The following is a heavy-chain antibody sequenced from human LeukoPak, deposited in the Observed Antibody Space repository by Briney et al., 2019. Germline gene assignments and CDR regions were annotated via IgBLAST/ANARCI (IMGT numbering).Heavy chain of an antibody. CDR3: AKGGGWLFFDY. Sequence: GGSLRLSCAASGFDVSLKYMTWVRQAPGKGLEWVSVIYNSENTNYAESVKGRFTISRDKSKNTLYLQMNSLRANDTAVYYCAKGGGWLFFDYWSQGTLVTVSS. D-gene: IGHD6-19*01. V-gene: IGHV3-66*01. CDR1: GFDVSLKY. CDR2: IYNSENT. J-gene: IGHJ4*02.